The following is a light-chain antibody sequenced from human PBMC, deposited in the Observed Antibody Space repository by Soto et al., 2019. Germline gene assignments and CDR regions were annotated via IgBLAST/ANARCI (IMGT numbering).Light chain of an antibody. J-gene: IGLJ3*02. CDR3: CSYAGDSAWV. CDR1: SSDVGSYKF. Sequence: QSALTQPASVSGSPGQSITISCTGTSSDVGSYKFVSGYQQHPGKAPKLMIYEGSKRPSGVSNRFSGSKSGNTASLTISGLQAEDEADYYCCSYAGDSAWVFGGGTKVTVL. V-gene: IGLV2-23*01. CDR2: EGS.